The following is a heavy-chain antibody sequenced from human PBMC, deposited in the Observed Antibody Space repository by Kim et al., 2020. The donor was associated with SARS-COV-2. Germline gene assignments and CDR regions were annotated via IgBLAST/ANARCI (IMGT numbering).Heavy chain of an antibody. D-gene: IGHD3-16*02. V-gene: IGHV1-24*01. Sequence: ASVKVSCKVSGYTLTELSMHWVRQAPGKGLEWMGGFDPEDGETIYAQKFQGRVTMTEDTSTDTAYMELSSLRSEDTAVYYCATGGYDYVWGSYRQKDNWYFELWGRGTLVTVSS. CDR2: FDPEDGET. J-gene: IGHJ2*01. CDR1: GYTLTELS. CDR3: ATGGYDYVWGSYRQKDNWYFEL.